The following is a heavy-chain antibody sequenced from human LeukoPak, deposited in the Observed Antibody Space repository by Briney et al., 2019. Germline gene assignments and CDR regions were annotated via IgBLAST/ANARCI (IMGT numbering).Heavy chain of an antibody. CDR1: GGSISSYY. J-gene: IGHJ4*02. Sequence: SETLSLTCTVSGGSISSYYWSWIRQPPGKGLEWIGYIYYSGSTNYNPSLKSRVTISVDTSKDQFSLKLSSVTAADTAVYYCARHDSSSWYRFDYWGQGTLVTVSS. CDR2: IYYSGST. D-gene: IGHD6-13*01. CDR3: ARHDSSSWYRFDY. V-gene: IGHV4-59*08.